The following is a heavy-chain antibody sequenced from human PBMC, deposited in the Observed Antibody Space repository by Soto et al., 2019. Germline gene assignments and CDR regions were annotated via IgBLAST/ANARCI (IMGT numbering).Heavy chain of an antibody. CDR1: GYTFTSYG. J-gene: IGHJ6*02. V-gene: IGHV1-18*01. CDR2: ISAYNGNT. D-gene: IGHD2-2*01. Sequence: ASVKVSCKASGYTFTSYGISWVRQAPGQGLEWMGWISAYNGNTNYAQKLQGRVTMTTDTSTSTAYMELRSLRSDDTAVYYCAGAHPQDIVVVPAAIYYYYGMDVWGQGTTVTVSS. CDR3: AGAHPQDIVVVPAAIYYYYGMDV.